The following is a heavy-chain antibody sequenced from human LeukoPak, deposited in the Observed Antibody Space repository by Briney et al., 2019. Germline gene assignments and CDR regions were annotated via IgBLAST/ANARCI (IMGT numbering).Heavy chain of an antibody. D-gene: IGHD2-15*01. J-gene: IGHJ6*03. CDR1: GFTFSSYN. CDR3: ARVLRYCSGGNCYSGGLGYMDV. Sequence: KPGGSLRLSCAASGFTFSSYNMNWVRQAPGKGLEWVSSITSGSSYIYYADSVKGRFTISRDNAKNSLFLQMNSLRAEDTAVYYCARVLRYCSGGNCYSGGLGYMDVWGKGTTVTISS. V-gene: IGHV3-21*04. CDR2: ITSGSSYI.